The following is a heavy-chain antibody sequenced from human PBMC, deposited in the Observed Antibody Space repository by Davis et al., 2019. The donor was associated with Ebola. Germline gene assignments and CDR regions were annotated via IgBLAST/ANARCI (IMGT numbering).Heavy chain of an antibody. V-gene: IGHV1-18*04. CDR2: ISAYNGNT. CDR3: ARDQAVEYYYDSSGYANWFDP. Sequence: ASVKVSCKASGYTFTGYYMHWVRQAPGQGLEWMGWISAYNGNTNYAQKLQGRVTMTTDTSTSTAYMELRSLRSDDTAVYYCARDQAVEYYYDSSGYANWFDPWGQGTLVTVSS. CDR1: GYTFTGYY. D-gene: IGHD3-22*01. J-gene: IGHJ5*02.